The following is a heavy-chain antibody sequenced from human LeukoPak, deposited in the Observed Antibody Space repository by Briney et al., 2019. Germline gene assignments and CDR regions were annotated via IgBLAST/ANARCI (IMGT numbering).Heavy chain of an antibody. V-gene: IGHV3-30*03. Sequence: GGSLRLSCAASGFTFSSYGMHWVRQAPGKGLEWVAVISYDGSNKYYADSVKGRFTISRDNAKNSLYLQMNSLRGEDTAVYYCASNSGWRIDYWGQGTQVTASS. J-gene: IGHJ4*02. CDR1: GFTFSSYG. D-gene: IGHD1-1*01. CDR2: ISYDGSNK. CDR3: ASNSGWRIDY.